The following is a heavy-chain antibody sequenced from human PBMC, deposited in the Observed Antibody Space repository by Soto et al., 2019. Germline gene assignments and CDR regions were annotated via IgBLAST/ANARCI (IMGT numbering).Heavy chain of an antibody. CDR2: INHSGST. CDR3: ARQSSYCGGDCDPPFDY. J-gene: IGHJ4*02. D-gene: IGHD2-21*02. CDR1: GGSFSGYY. Sequence: SETLSLTCAVYGGSFSGYYWSWIRQPPGKGLEWIGEINHSGSTNYNPSLKRRVTISVDTSKNQFSLKLSSVTAADTAVYYCARQSSYCGGDCDPPFDYWGQGTLVTVSS. V-gene: IGHV4-34*01.